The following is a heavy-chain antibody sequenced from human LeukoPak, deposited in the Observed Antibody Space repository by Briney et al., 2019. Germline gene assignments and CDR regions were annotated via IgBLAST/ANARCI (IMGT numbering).Heavy chain of an antibody. V-gene: IGHV3-23*01. CDR3: AKDIAQGYTYGSIEQDY. J-gene: IGHJ4*02. CDR1: GFTFSNSA. CDR2: ISESGAGT. D-gene: IGHD5-18*01. Sequence: GGSLRLSCAASGFTFSNSAMSWVRQAPGKGLEWLSAISESGAGTYYADSVKGRFTISRDNSKNTLSLQMNSLRAEDTAVYYCAKDIAQGYTYGSIEQDYWGQGTLVTVSS.